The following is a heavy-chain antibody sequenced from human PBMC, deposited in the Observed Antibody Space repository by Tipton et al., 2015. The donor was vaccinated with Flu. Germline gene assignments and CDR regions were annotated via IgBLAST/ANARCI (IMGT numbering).Heavy chain of an antibody. Sequence: TLSLTYTVSGGSVSSGSYYWSWIRQPPGKGLEWIGYIYYSGSTNYNPSLKSRVTISVDTSMNQFSLKLSSVTAADTAVYYCARGDFWSGYYVDYWGQGTLVTVSS. D-gene: IGHD3-3*01. J-gene: IGHJ4*02. V-gene: IGHV4-61*01. CDR2: IYYSGST. CDR3: ARGDFWSGYYVDY. CDR1: GGSVSSGSYY.